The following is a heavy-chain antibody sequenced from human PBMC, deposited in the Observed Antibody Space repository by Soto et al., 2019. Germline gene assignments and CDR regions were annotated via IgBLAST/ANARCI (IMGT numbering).Heavy chain of an antibody. CDR1: GFTFSTFE. D-gene: IGHD6-19*01. CDR3: VKGAWLDY. Sequence: GGALRLSCAASGFTFSTFEMSWVRQPPGKGMEGVSVISGRNDSANYADSVKGRFTISKDKSSNTLYLQMNNLRAEDTAVYYCVKGAWLDYWGQG. CDR2: ISGRNDSA. V-gene: IGHV3-23*01. J-gene: IGHJ4*02.